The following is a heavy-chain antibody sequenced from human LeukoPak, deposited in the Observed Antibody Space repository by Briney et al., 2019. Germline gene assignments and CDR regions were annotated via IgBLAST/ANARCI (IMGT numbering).Heavy chain of an antibody. Sequence: GGSLRLSCAASGFTFSSYAMSWVRQAPGKGLEWVSAISGSGSSTHYADSVKGRFTISRDNSKNTLYLQMNSLRAEDTAVYYCAKGAGYADTNWFDPWGQGTLVTVSS. D-gene: IGHD1-1*01. CDR3: AKGAGYADTNWFDP. V-gene: IGHV3-23*01. CDR1: GFTFSSYA. J-gene: IGHJ5*02. CDR2: ISGSGSST.